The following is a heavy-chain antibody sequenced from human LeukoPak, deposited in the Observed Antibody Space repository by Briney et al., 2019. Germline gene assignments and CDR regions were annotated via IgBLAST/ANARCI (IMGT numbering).Heavy chain of an antibody. CDR2: IYYSGST. Sequence: SETLSLTCTVSGYSISSGYYWGWIRQPPGKGLEWIGSIYYSGSTYYNPSLKSRVTISVDTSKNQFPLKLSSVTAADTAVYYCARDYGGNSDWGQGTLVTVSS. D-gene: IGHD4-23*01. J-gene: IGHJ4*02. V-gene: IGHV4-38-2*02. CDR1: GYSISSGYY. CDR3: ARDYGGNSD.